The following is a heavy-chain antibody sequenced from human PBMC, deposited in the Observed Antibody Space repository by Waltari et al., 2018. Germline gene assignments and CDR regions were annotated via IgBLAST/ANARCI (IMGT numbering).Heavy chain of an antibody. V-gene: IGHV4-31*03. CDR3: ARETTFYYYYMDV. CDR1: GGAISSGGYY. D-gene: IGHD3-16*01. Sequence: QVQLQESGPGLVKPSQTLSLTCTVSGGAISSGGYYWSWIRQHPGKGLEWIGYIYYSGSTYYNPSLKSRVTISLDTSKNQFSLKLSSLTAADTAVYYCARETTFYYYYMDVWGKGTTVTFSS. CDR2: IYYSGST. J-gene: IGHJ6*03.